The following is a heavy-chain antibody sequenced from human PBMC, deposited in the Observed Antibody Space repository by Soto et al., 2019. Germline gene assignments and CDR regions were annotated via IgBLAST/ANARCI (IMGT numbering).Heavy chain of an antibody. Sequence: QVQLVESGGGVVQPGRSLRLSCAAAGFTFSSCGMHWVRQAPGKGLEWVAVISYDGSNKYYADSVKGRFTISRDTSKNTLYLQMNSLRVEDTAVYYCAKEWSEWLAPVVDVW. V-gene: IGHV3-30*18. CDR1: GFTFSSCG. D-gene: IGHD6-19*01. J-gene: IGHJ6*01. CDR3: AKEWSEWLAPVVDV. CDR2: ISYDGSNK.